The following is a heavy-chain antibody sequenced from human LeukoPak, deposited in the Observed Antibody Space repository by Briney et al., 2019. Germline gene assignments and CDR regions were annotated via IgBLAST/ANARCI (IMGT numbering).Heavy chain of an antibody. D-gene: IGHD3-10*01. CDR1: GGSISSSSDY. V-gene: IGHV4-39*07. CDR2: IDYSGST. CDR3: ARDRGPITMVRGVSRGWYFDL. J-gene: IGHJ2*01. Sequence: SETLSLTCTVSGGSISSSSDYWGWIRQPPGKGLEWIGSIDYSGSTHYNPSLKSRVTISVDTSKNQFSLKLSSVTAADTAVYYCARDRGPITMVRGVSRGWYFDLWGRGTLVTVSS.